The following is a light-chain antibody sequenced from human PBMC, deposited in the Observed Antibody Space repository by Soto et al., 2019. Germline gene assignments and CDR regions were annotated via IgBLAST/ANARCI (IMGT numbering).Light chain of an antibody. Sequence: SDLTQPASVSGSPGQSITISCTGTSSDVGSYNLVSWYQQHPGKAPKLMIYEVSKRPSGVSNRFSGSKSGNTASLTISGLQAEDEADYYCCSYAGSSTFVFGTGTKVTVL. J-gene: IGLJ1*01. CDR1: SSDVGSYNL. CDR2: EVS. CDR3: CSYAGSSTFV. V-gene: IGLV2-23*02.